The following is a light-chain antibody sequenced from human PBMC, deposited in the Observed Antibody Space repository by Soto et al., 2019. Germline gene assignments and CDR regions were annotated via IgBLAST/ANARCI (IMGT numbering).Light chain of an antibody. CDR3: SSYTSSRTVV. CDR1: SSDVGGYNY. J-gene: IGLJ2*01. V-gene: IGLV2-14*01. CDR2: DVS. Sequence: QSALTQPASVSGSPGQSITISCTGTSSDVGGYNYVSWYQQHPGKAPKLMIYDVSNRPSGVSNRFSGSKSGNTASLTISGLRAEDEADYYCSSYTSSRTVVFGGGTKVTVL.